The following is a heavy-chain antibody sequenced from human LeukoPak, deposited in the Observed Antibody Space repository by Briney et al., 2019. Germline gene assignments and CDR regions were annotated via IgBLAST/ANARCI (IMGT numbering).Heavy chain of an antibody. D-gene: IGHD3-10*01. V-gene: IGHV1-46*01. CDR2: INPSGGST. CDR1: GYTFTSYY. Sequence: ASVKVSCKASGYTFTSYYMHWVRQAPGQGLEWMGIINPSGGSTSYAQKFQGRVTMTRDMSTSTVYMELSSLRSEDTAVYYCARGSGFGELLWDFDYWGQGTLVTVSS. J-gene: IGHJ4*02. CDR3: ARGSGFGELLWDFDY.